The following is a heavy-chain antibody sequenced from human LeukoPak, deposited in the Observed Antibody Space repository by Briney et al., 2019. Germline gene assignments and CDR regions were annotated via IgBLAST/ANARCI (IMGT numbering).Heavy chain of an antibody. V-gene: IGHV3-15*01. J-gene: IGHJ4*02. CDR1: GFTFSNAW. CDR2: IKSKTDGGTT. Sequence: GGSLRLSCVASGFTFSNAWMNWVRQAPGKGLEWVGRIKSKTDGGTTGYAAPVKGRITISRDDSKNTLFLQMNSLETEDTAVYYCTTGGAAAGPNFDYWGQGTLVTVSS. D-gene: IGHD6-25*01. CDR3: TTGGAAAGPNFDY.